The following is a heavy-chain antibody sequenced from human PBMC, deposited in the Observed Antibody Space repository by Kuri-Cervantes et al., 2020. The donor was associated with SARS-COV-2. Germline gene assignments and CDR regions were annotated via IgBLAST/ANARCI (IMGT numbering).Heavy chain of an antibody. V-gene: IGHV3-21*01. D-gene: IGHD2-15*01. J-gene: IGHJ6*02. CDR3: ARQGYCSGGSCYSGAMDV. Sequence: LSLTCAASGFTFSSYSMNWVRQAPGKGLEWVSSISSSSSYIYYADSVKGRFTISRDNAKNSLYLQMNSLRAEDTAVYYCARQGYCSGGSCYSGAMDVWGQGTTVTVSS. CDR2: ISSSSSYI. CDR1: GFTFSSYS.